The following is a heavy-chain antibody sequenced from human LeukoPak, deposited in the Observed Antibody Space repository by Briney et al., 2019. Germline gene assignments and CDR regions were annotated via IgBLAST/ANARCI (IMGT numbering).Heavy chain of an antibody. Sequence: GGSLRLSCAASGFTFSSYSMNWVRQAPGKGLEWVSSISSSSSYIYYADSVKGRFTISRDNAKNSLYLQVNSLRAEDTAVYYCTRDRYCSSTSCYVLFDYWGQGTLVTVSS. CDR3: TRDRYCSSTSCYVLFDY. D-gene: IGHD2-2*01. CDR2: ISSSSSYI. V-gene: IGHV3-21*01. CDR1: GFTFSSYS. J-gene: IGHJ4*02.